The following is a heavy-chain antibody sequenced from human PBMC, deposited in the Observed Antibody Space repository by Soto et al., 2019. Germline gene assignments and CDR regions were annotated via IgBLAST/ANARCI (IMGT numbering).Heavy chain of an antibody. Sequence: GGSLRLSCAASGFTFSSYAMHWVRQAPGKGLEWVAVISYDGSNKYYADSVKGRFTISRDNSKNTLYLQMNSLRAEDTAVYYCARSVVVAATAPYYYYGMAVWGQGTTVTVSS. D-gene: IGHD2-15*01. V-gene: IGHV3-30-3*01. CDR2: ISYDGSNK. CDR3: ARSVVVAATAPYYYYGMAV. CDR1: GFTFSSYA. J-gene: IGHJ6*02.